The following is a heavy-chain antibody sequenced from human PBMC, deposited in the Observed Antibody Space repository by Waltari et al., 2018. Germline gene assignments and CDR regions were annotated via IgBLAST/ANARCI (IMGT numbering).Heavy chain of an antibody. CDR3: ASPSGSYSFYYFDY. V-gene: IGHV3-21*01. D-gene: IGHD3-10*01. J-gene: IGHJ4*02. CDR2: ISSSSSYI. CDR1: GFTFSSYS. Sequence: EVQLVESGGGLVKPGGSLSLSCAASGFTFSSYSMNWVRQAPGKGLEWVSSISSSSSYIYYADAVKGRFTISRDNAKNSLYLQMNSLRAEDTAVYYCASPSGSYSFYYFDYWGQGTLVTVSS.